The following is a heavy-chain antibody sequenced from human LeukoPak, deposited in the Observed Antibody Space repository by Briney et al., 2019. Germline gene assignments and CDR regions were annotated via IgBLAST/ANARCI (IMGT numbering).Heavy chain of an antibody. CDR1: GFTFSSYS. V-gene: IGHV3-21*01. Sequence: GGSLRLSCAASGFTFSSYSMNWVRQAPGKGLEWVSSISSSSSYIYYADSVKGRFTISRDNAKNSLYLQMNSLRAEDTAVYYRARDLSSGSYHRYYYYGMDVWGQGTTVTVSS. D-gene: IGHD1-26*01. CDR3: ARDLSSGSYHRYYYYGMDV. CDR2: ISSSSSYI. J-gene: IGHJ6*02.